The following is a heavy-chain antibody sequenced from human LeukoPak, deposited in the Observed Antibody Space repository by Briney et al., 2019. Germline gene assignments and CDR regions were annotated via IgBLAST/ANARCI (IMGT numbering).Heavy chain of an antibody. CDR3: ARPHRPEAFNV. Sequence: KTSETLSLTCAVYGGSFNDSYWTWIRQLPGKGLEWIGEINHSGNTNYNPSLKSRVTMLVDTPKHQFFLKLTSLTAADTAVYFCARPHRPEAFNVWGQGTMVTVSS. J-gene: IGHJ3*01. CDR1: GGSFNDSY. CDR2: INHSGNT. D-gene: IGHD6-6*01. V-gene: IGHV4-34*01.